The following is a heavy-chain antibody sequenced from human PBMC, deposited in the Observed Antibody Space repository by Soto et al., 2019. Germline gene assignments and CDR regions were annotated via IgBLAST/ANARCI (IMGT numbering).Heavy chain of an antibody. CDR2: ISAYNGNT. CDR3: ARDQESITDRILQY. V-gene: IGHV1-18*01. CDR1: VDTFASYG. J-gene: IGHJ4*02. Sequence: ASVKVSCKASVDTFASYGFSWVRQAHGQGLEWLGWISAYNGNTHYAQKVRDRVTLTTDTSTNTAYMELRSLTSDDTAVYYCARDQESITDRILQYWGQGTRVTVSS. D-gene: IGHD3-10*01.